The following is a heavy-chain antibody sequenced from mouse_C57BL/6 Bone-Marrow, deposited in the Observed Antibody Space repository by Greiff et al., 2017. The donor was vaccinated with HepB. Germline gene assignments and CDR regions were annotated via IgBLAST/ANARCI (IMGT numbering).Heavy chain of an antibody. D-gene: IGHD2-5*01. Sequence: QVHVKQPGTELVKPGASVKLSCKASGYTFTSYWMHWVKQRPGQGLEWIGNINPSNGGTNYNEKFKSKATLTVDKSSSTAYMQLSSLTSEDSAVYYCASYYSNYYAMDYWGQGTSVTVSS. CDR1: GYTFTSYW. V-gene: IGHV1-53*01. CDR3: ASYYSNYYAMDY. CDR2: INPSNGGT. J-gene: IGHJ4*01.